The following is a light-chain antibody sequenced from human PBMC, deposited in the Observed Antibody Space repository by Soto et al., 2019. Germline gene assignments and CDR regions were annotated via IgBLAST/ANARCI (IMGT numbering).Light chain of an antibody. V-gene: IGLV2-14*01. CDR3: SSYTTSNTRQIV. Sequence: QSVLTQPASVSGSPGQSITICCTGTSSDVGGYNYVSWYQQHPGKAPKFMIYDVSNRPSGVSNRFSGSKSGNTASLTISGLQAEDEADYYCSSYTTSNTRQIVFGTGTKLTVL. CDR1: SSDVGGYNY. J-gene: IGLJ1*01. CDR2: DVS.